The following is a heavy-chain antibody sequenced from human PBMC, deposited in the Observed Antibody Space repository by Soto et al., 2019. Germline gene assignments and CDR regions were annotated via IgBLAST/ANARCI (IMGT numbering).Heavy chain of an antibody. J-gene: IGHJ6*02. CDR3: ARDGLYYDILTGSTSHYGMDV. D-gene: IGHD3-9*01. CDR1: GFTFSDYY. Sequence: QVQLVESGGGLVKPGGSLRLSCAASGFTFSDYYMSWIRQAPGKGLEWVSYISSSSSYTNYADSVKGRFTISRDNAKKSLYLQMNSLRAEDTAVYYCARDGLYYDILTGSTSHYGMDVWGQGTTVTVSS. V-gene: IGHV3-11*05. CDR2: ISSSSSYT.